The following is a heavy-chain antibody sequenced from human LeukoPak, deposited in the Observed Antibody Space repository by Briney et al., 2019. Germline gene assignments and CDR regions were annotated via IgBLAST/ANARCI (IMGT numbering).Heavy chain of an antibody. J-gene: IGHJ4*02. CDR2: IYYSGST. D-gene: IGHD4-17*01. CDR3: ARAWGDYGDYVDYFDY. CDR1: GGSIGSYY. Sequence: SETLSLTCTVSGGSIGSYYWSWIRQPPGKGLEWIGYIYYSGSTNYNPSLKSRVTISVDTSKNQFSLKLSSVTAADTAVYYCARAWGDYGDYVDYFDYWGQGTLVTVSS. V-gene: IGHV4-59*01.